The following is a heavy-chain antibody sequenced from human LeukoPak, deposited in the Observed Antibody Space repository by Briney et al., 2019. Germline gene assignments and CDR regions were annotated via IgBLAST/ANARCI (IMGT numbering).Heavy chain of an antibody. V-gene: IGHV4-59*01. CDR1: GGSISSYY. D-gene: IGHD3-3*01. J-gene: IGHJ4*02. CDR3: ARVHDFWSGVFDY. CDR2: IYYSGST. Sequence: SETLSLTCTVSGGSISSYYWSWIRQPPGKGLEWIGYIYYSGSTNYNPSLKSRVTISVDTSKNQFSLKLSSVTAADTVMYYCARVHDFWSGVFDYWGQGTLVTVSS.